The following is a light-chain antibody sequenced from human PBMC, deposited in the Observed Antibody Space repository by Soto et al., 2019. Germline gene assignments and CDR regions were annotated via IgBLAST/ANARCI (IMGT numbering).Light chain of an antibody. CDR2: KAS. CDR1: ESIDSW. J-gene: IGKJ1*01. CDR3: QQYNSYRA. V-gene: IGKV1-5*03. Sequence: DIPMTQSPSTLSASVGDRVTITCRASESIDSWLAWHQQKPRRAPKLLISKASSLESGVPSRFSGSGFGTEFTLTISSLQPDDFATYYCQQYNSYRAFGQGTKVEI.